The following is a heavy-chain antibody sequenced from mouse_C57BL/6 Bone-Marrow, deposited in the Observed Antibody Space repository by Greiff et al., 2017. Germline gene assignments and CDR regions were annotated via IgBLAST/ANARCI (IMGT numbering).Heavy chain of an antibody. CDR2: IDPSGSCT. CDR1: GYTFTSYW. CDR3: ARWGGHYFDY. J-gene: IGHJ2*01. V-gene: IGHV1-69*01. Sequence: QVQLQQPGAELVMPGASVKLSCKASGYTFTSYWMHWVKQRPGQGLEWIGEIDPSGSCTNYNQKFKGKSTLTVDKSSSTAYMQLSSLTSEDSAVYYCARWGGHYFDYWGQGTTLTVSA.